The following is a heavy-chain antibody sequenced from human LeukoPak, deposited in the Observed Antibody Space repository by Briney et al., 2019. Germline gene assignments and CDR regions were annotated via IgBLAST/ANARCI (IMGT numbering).Heavy chain of an antibody. CDR2: IKHDGSEK. CDR3: TRGGIWGMDV. D-gene: IGHD1-26*01. J-gene: IGHJ6*02. Sequence: SGGSLSLSCVASGFTLNNYWMTWVRQAPGKGLEWVATIKHDGSEKYYVDSVKGRFTISRDNGKNSLYLQMNSLRAEDTAVYYCTRGGIWGMDVRGQGTTVIVSS. CDR1: GFTLNNYW. V-gene: IGHV3-7*01.